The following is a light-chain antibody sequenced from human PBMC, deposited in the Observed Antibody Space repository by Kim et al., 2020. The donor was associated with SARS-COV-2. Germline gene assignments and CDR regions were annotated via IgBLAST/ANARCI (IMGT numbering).Light chain of an antibody. J-gene: IGKJ1*01. CDR3: QQYGSYWT. V-gene: IGKV1-5*03. Sequence: DIQMTQSPSALSASVGDRVTITCRASQGISRSLAWYQQKLGEPPKLLIFQASSLESGVPSRYSGSGSGTEFILTISSLQPDDCATYYCQQYGSYWTFGQGTKVDIK. CDR2: QAS. CDR1: QGISRS.